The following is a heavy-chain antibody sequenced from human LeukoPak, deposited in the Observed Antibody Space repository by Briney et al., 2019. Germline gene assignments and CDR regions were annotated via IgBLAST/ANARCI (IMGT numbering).Heavy chain of an antibody. Sequence: GGALKLSCAASRCTFSGSAMHGVRQASGKGLEWVGRIRSKANSYATAYAASVKGRFTISRDDSKNTAYLQMHSLKTEDTAVYYCTTGIAVAGRDYWGQGTLLTVSS. CDR2: IRSKANSYAT. D-gene: IGHD6-19*01. V-gene: IGHV3-73*01. CDR3: TTGIAVAGRDY. J-gene: IGHJ4*02. CDR1: RCTFSGSA.